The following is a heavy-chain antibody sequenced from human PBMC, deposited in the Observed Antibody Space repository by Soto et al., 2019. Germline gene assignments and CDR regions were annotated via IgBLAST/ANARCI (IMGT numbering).Heavy chain of an antibody. CDR2: INHSGST. J-gene: IGHJ6*02. Sequence: SETLSLTCAVYGGSFSGYYWSWIRQPPGKGLEWIGEINHSGSTNYNPSLKSRVTISVDTSKNQFSLKLSSVTAADTAVYYCARNRIGYYYVYYYYGMDVWGQGTTVTVSS. CDR1: GGSFSGYY. D-gene: IGHD3-22*01. V-gene: IGHV4-34*01. CDR3: ARNRIGYYYVYYYYGMDV.